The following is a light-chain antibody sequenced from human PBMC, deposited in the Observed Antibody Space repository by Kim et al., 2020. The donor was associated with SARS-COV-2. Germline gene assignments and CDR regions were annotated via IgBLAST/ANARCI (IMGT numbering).Light chain of an antibody. J-gene: IGKJ4*01. V-gene: IGKV3-15*01. CDR3: QQYDSWPLT. CDR1: QRVRNN. Sequence: VSPGERATRSCRASQRVRNNVAWYQQKPGQAPRLLIHAASSRATNIPARFSGSGSGTDFALTITNVQSEDFAIYICQQYDSWPLTFGEGTKV. CDR2: AAS.